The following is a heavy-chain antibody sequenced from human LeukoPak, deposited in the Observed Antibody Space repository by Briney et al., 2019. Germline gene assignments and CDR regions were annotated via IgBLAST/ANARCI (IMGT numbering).Heavy chain of an antibody. CDR2: ISSSGSTI. V-gene: IGHV3-48*04. D-gene: IGHD3-10*02. CDR1: GFTFSSYS. Sequence: GGSLRLSCAASGFTFSSYSMNWVRQAPGKGLEWVSYISSSGSTIYYADSVKGRFTISRDNAKNSLYLQMNSLKAEDTAVYYCAELGITMIGGVWGKGTTVTISS. J-gene: IGHJ6*04. CDR3: AELGITMIGGV.